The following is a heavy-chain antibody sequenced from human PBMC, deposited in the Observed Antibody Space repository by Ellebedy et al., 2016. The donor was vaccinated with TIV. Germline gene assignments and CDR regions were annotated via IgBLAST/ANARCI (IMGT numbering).Heavy chain of an antibody. J-gene: IGHJ6*02. V-gene: IGHV3-53*01. CDR2: IYSSGST. CDR1: GVTVNRNY. D-gene: IGHD3-10*01. Sequence: PGGSLRLSCVASGVTVNRNYMNWVRQAPGKGLEWVSVIYSSGSTYYADSVKGRFTISRDNSKNTVFLQMNSLRADDTAVYYCATRELAPYYYYGMDVWGQGTTVTVSS. CDR3: ATRELAPYYYYGMDV.